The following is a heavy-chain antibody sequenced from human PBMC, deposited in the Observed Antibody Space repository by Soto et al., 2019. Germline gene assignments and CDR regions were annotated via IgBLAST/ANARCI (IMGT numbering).Heavy chain of an antibody. CDR2: INHSGIT. CDR1: GGSFSGYY. J-gene: IGHJ4*02. D-gene: IGHD6-13*01. V-gene: IGHV4-34*01. Sequence: QVQLQQWGAGLLKPSETLSLTCAVYGGSFSGYYWSWIRQPPGKGLGWIGEINHSGITNYNPSLKSRVPISVDTYKNQFSLKLSSVTAADTAVYYCEREEGAAARGGVDYWGQGTLVTVSS. CDR3: EREEGAAARGGVDY.